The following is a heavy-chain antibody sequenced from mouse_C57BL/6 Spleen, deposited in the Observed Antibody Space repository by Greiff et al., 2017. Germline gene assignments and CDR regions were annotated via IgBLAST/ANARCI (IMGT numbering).Heavy chain of an antibody. V-gene: IGHV1-26*01. CDR3: ARGGALPRDFAY. CDR2: INPNNGDT. CDR1: GYTFTDYY. Sequence: VQLKESGPELVKPGASVKISCKASGYTFTDYYMNWVKQSHGKSLEWIGDINPNNGDTSYNHKFKGKATLTVDKSSSTAYMEIHSLTTEDSAVYYCARGGALPRDFAYWGQGALVTGSA. J-gene: IGHJ3*01. D-gene: IGHD2-10*01.